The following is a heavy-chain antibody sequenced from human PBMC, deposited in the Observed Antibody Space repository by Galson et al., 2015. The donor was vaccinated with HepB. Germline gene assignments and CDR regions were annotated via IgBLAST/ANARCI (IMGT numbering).Heavy chain of an antibody. J-gene: IGHJ6*02. D-gene: IGHD3-3*01. CDR3: AADRRRPDFWSGYYRDYYYYGMDV. CDR2: IVVGSGNT. CDR1: GFTFTSSA. V-gene: IGHV1-58*02. Sequence: SVKVSCKASGFTFTSSAMQWVRQARGQRLEWIGWIVVGSGNTNYAQKFQERVTITRDMSTSTAYMELSSLRSEDTAVYYCAADRRRPDFWSGYYRDYYYYGMDVWGQGTTVTVSS.